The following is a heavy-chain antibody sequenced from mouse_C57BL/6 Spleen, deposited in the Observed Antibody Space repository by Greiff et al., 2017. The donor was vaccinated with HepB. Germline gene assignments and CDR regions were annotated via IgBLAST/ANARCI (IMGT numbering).Heavy chain of an antibody. Sequence: QVQLKQPGTELVKPGASVKLSCKASGYTFTSYWMHWVKQRPGQGLEWIGNINPSNGGTNYNEKFKSKATLTVDKSSSTAYMQLSSLTSEDSAVYYCAREGNPDHYYGSSYNYWGQGTTLTVSS. CDR2: INPSNGGT. V-gene: IGHV1-53*01. CDR3: AREGNPDHYYGSSYNY. J-gene: IGHJ2*01. D-gene: IGHD1-1*01. CDR1: GYTFTSYW.